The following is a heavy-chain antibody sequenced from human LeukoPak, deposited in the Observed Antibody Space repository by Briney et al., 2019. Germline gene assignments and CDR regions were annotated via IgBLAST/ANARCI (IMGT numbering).Heavy chain of an antibody. CDR3: ARERSLGMFVDYYYGMDV. CDR2: IYTSGST. D-gene: IGHD2-21*01. Sequence: SETLSLTCTVSGGSISSGSYYWSWIRQPAGKGLEWIGRIYTSGSTNYNPSLKSRVTISVDTSKNQFSLKLSSVTAADTAVYYCARERSLGMFVDYYYGMDVWGQGTTVTVSS. V-gene: IGHV4-61*02. CDR1: GGSISSGSYY. J-gene: IGHJ6*02.